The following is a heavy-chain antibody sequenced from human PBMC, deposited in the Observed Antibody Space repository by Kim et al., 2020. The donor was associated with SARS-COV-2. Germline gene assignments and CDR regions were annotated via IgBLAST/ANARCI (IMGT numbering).Heavy chain of an antibody. J-gene: IGHJ4*02. CDR3: TRDRFGLRGAFDY. CDR1: GDRVSSDSAA. V-gene: IGHV6-1*01. D-gene: IGHD4-17*01. CDR2: TYYRSKWHY. Sequence: SQTLSLTCAISGDRVSSDSAAWNWIRQSPSRGLEWLGRTYYRSKWHYAYAVSVKRRITINPDTSKNQFSLQLNSVTPEDTAVYYCTRDRFGLRGAFDYWGQATLVTVSS.